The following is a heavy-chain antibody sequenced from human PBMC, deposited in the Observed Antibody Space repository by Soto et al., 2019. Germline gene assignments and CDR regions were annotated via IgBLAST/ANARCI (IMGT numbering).Heavy chain of an antibody. J-gene: IGHJ4*02. CDR3: ASGRFMYFFDY. CDR2: LNPGGSGA. V-gene: IGHV1-46*04. Sequence: ASVKVSCKASGLTSTTNYIHWVRQAPGQGLEWMGVLNPGGSGATYTQKLQGRVTMTRDTSTGTVYMELSSLKSEDTAVYFCASGRFMYFFDYWGQGTLVTVSS. D-gene: IGHD1-1*01. CDR1: GLTSTTNY.